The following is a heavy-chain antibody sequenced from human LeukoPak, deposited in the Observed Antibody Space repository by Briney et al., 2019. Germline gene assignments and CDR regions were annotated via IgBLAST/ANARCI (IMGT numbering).Heavy chain of an antibody. CDR1: GFTFSSYA. D-gene: IGHD6-19*01. CDR3: ARGLRGIAVAGPFDY. Sequence: PGGALRLSCAASGFTFSSYAMHWVRQAPGKGLEWVAVISSDGSNKYYADSVKHRFTISRDNSKNTLYLQMNSLRAEDTAVYYCARGLRGIAVAGPFDYWGQGTLVTVSS. J-gene: IGHJ4*02. V-gene: IGHV3-30-3*01. CDR2: ISSDGSNK.